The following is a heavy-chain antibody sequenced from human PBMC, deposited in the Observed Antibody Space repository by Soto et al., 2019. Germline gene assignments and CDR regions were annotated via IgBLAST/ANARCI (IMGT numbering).Heavy chain of an antibody. J-gene: IGHJ6*02. V-gene: IGHV1-18*01. CDR3: ARGLSSSDSYYYYYGMDV. CDR1: GYTFTSYG. Sequence: QVQLVQSGAEVKKPGASVKVSCKASGYTFTSYGISWVRQAPGQGLEWMGWISAYNGNTNYAQKLQGRVTMTTDTSTSTADMELRSLRSDDTAVYYCARGLSSSDSYYYYYGMDVWGQRTTVTVSS. CDR2: ISAYNGNT. D-gene: IGHD6-6*01.